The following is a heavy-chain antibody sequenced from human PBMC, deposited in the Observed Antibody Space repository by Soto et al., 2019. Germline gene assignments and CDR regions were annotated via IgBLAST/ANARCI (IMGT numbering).Heavy chain of an antibody. V-gene: IGHV3-23*01. CDR2: IDGSGVSP. CDR1: GFTFSSYA. CDR3: AKDAPGSGWLSDY. J-gene: IGHJ4*02. Sequence: EVPLLESGGGLVQPGGSLRLSCVASGFTFSSYAMSWVRQAPGKGLEWVATIDGSGVSPTYADSVRGRFTVSRDNSKNTLYLQMYSLRVEDTAVYYCAKDAPGSGWLSDYWGQGTLVTVSS. D-gene: IGHD3-22*01.